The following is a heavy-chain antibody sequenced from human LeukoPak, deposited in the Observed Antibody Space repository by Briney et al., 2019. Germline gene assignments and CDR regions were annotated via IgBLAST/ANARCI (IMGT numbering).Heavy chain of an antibody. J-gene: IGHJ6*02. CDR3: ARWHDSSGYYYYYYGMDV. CDR1: GGTFSSYA. Sequence: ASVKVSCKASGGTFSSYAISWVRQAPGQGLEWMGGIIPIFGTANYAQKFQGRVTITADESTSTAYMELSSLRSEDTAVYYCARWHDSSGYYYYYYGMDVWGQGTTATVSS. D-gene: IGHD3-22*01. CDR2: IIPIFGTA. V-gene: IGHV1-69*13.